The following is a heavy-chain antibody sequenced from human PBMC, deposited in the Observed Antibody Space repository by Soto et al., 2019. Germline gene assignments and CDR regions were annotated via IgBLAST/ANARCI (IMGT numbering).Heavy chain of an antibody. Sequence: SETLSLTCTVSGGSISSYYWSWIRQPPGKGLEWIGYIYYSGSTNYNPSLKSRVTISVDTSKNQFSLKLSSVTAADTAVYYCARAPIVVVPAARATYRWFDPWGQGTLVTVSS. CDR2: IYYSGST. J-gene: IGHJ5*02. CDR3: ARAPIVVVPAARATYRWFDP. V-gene: IGHV4-59*01. D-gene: IGHD2-2*01. CDR1: GGSISSYY.